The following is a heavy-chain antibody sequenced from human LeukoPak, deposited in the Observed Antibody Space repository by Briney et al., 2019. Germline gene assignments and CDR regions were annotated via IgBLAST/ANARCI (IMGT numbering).Heavy chain of an antibody. CDR1: GGSVSSYY. J-gene: IGHJ5*02. V-gene: IGHV4-59*02. Sequence: SGTLSLTCTVSGGSVSSYYWSWIRQPPGKGLEWIGYIKSSGSSNYNPSLKSRVTISMDTSKNQFSLRLNSVTAADTAVYYCARDGTVATNGFDPWGQGTLVTVSS. CDR3: ARDGTVATNGFDP. CDR2: IKSSGSS. D-gene: IGHD5-12*01.